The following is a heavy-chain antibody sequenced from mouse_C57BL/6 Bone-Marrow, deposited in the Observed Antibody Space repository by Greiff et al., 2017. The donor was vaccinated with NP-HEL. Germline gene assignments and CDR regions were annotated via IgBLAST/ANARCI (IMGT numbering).Heavy chain of an antibody. V-gene: IGHV1-9*01. CDR2: ILPGSGST. CDR3: ARTRRLYYDYDWFAY. J-gene: IGHJ3*01. CDR1: GYTFTGYW. D-gene: IGHD2-4*01. Sequence: QVQLQQSGAELMKPGASVKLSCKATGYTFTGYWIEWVKQRPGHGLEWIGEILPGSGSTNYNEKFKGKATFTADTSSNTAYMQLSSLTTEDSAIYYRARTRRLYYDYDWFAYWGQGTLVTVSA.